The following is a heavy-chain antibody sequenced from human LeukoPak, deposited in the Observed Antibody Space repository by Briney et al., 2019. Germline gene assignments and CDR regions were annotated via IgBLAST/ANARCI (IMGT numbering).Heavy chain of an antibody. CDR3: ARYQLLSPCYFDF. J-gene: IGHJ4*02. Sequence: SETLSLTCTVSGGSIRSYYWSWIRQPPGKGLEWIGYIYYSGSTNYNPSLKSRVTISVDTSKNQFFLKLSSVTAADTAVYYCARYQLLSPCYFDFWGQGTLVTVSS. CDR1: GGSIRSYY. V-gene: IGHV4-59*01. CDR2: IYYSGST. D-gene: IGHD2-2*01.